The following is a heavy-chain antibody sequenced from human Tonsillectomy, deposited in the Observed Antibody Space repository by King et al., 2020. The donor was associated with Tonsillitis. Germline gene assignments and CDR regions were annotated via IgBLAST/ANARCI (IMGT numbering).Heavy chain of an antibody. V-gene: IGHV3-9*01. D-gene: IGHD3-9*01. Sequence: VQLVESGGGLVQPGRSLKLSCEGAGFTFDDYAMHWVRQAPGKGLEWVSGINWNSGSIGYAGSLKGRFTISRDNAKNSLYLEMNSLRVEDTAFYYCAKDISSHWFNWFDPWGQGTLVIVSS. CDR2: INWNSGSI. CDR3: AKDISSHWFNWFDP. CDR1: GFTFDDYA. J-gene: IGHJ5*02.